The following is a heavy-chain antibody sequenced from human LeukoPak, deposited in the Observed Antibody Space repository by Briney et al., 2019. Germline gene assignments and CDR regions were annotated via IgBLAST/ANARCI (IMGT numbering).Heavy chain of an antibody. CDR1: GITFNRYA. J-gene: IGHJ4*02. Sequence: PGGSLRLSCAASGITFNRYAMSWVRQAPGKGLEWVSVISGSGGDTYYVDSVKGRFTISRDNSKNTLYLEMNSLRAEDTAVYFCANGYCASTSCSYFDYWGQRTLVTVSS. D-gene: IGHD2-2*01. CDR2: ISGSGGDT. CDR3: ANGYCASTSCSYFDY. V-gene: IGHV3-23*01.